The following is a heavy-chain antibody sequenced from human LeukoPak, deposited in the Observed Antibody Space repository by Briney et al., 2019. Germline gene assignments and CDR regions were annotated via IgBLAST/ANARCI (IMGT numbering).Heavy chain of an antibody. CDR3: AREAKDYYDSSGYYYVFDY. CDR2: ISAYNGNT. V-gene: IGHV1-18*01. Sequence: ASEKVSCKASGYTFTSYGISWVRQAPRQGLEWMGWISAYNGNTNYAQKLQGRVTMTTDTSTSTAYMELRSLRSDDTAVYYCAREAKDYYDSSGYYYVFDYWGQGTLVTVSS. D-gene: IGHD3-22*01. J-gene: IGHJ4*02. CDR1: GYTFTSYG.